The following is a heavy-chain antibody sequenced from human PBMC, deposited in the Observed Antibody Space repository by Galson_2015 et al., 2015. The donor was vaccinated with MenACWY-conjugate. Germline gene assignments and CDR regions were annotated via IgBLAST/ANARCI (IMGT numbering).Heavy chain of an antibody. V-gene: IGHV3-7*05. CDR1: GFTFSSSW. J-gene: IGHJ4*02. Sequence: SLRLSCAASGFTFSSSWMYWVRQAPGQGLEWVAHIMKDGSGKYYVDSVKGRFTISRDNAKNSLNLHMNSLRAEDTAVYFCARYVAALDYWGQGTPVTVSS. CDR2: IMKDGSGK. D-gene: IGHD3-10*02. CDR3: ARYVAALDY.